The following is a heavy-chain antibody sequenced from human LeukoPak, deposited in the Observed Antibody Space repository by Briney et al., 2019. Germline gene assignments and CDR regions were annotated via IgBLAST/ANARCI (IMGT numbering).Heavy chain of an antibody. CDR2: ISYDGSNK. J-gene: IGHJ4*02. V-gene: IGHV3-30*04. D-gene: IGHD3-22*01. Sequence: GGSLRLTCAASGFTFSSYAMHWVRQAPGKGLEWVAVISYDGSNKYYADSVKGRFTISRDNSKNTLYLQMNSLRAEDTAVYYCARGHTYYYDPILDYWGQGTLVTVSS. CDR3: ARGHTYYYDPILDY. CDR1: GFTFSSYA.